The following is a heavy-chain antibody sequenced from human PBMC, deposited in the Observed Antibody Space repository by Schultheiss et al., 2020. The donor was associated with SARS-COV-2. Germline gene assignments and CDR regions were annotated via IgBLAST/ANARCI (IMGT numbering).Heavy chain of an antibody. CDR2: IIPIFGTA. CDR1: GGTFSSYA. D-gene: IGHD2-15*01. CDR3: ARVGYCSGGSCFQWYYYGMDV. J-gene: IGHJ6*02. Sequence: SVKVSCKASGGTFSSYAISWVRQAPGQGLEWMGGIIPIFGTANYAQKFQGRVTITADESTSTAYMELSSLRSEDTAVYYCARVGYCSGGSCFQWYYYGMDVWGQGTTVTVSS. V-gene: IGHV1-69*13.